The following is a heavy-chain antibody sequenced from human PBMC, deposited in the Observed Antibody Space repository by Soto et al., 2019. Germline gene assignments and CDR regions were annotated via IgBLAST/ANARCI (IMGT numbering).Heavy chain of an antibody. J-gene: IGHJ4*02. Sequence: EVQLLESGGGLAQPGGSLRLSCAASAFTCSSYAMSWVRQAPGKGLEWISAVSGSGDSTYYADSVKGRFTISRDNSKNTLYLQMNSLRAEDTAVYYCAKGRASDCPGCTQDYWGQGTLVTVSS. CDR1: AFTCSSYA. CDR2: VSGSGDST. CDR3: AKGRASDCPGCTQDY. D-gene: IGHD2-21*02. V-gene: IGHV3-23*01.